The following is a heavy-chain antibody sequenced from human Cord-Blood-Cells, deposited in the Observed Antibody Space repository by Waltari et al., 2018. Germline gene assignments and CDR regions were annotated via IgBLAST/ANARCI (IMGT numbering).Heavy chain of an antibody. CDR1: GGTFRSYA. D-gene: IGHD3-3*01. Sequence: QVQLVQSGAEVKKPGSSVKVSCKASGGTFRSYAIRWVRPAPGQGLEWMGRIIPILGIANYAQKFQGRVTITADKSTSTAYMELSSLRSEDTAVYYCARDARFLEWLLPNWFDPWGQGTLVTVSS. V-gene: IGHV1-69*09. CDR3: ARDARFLEWLLPNWFDP. CDR2: IIPILGIA. J-gene: IGHJ5*02.